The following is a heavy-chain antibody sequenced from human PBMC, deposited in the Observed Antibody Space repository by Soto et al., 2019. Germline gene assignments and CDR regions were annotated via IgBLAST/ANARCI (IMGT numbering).Heavy chain of an antibody. CDR1: GFDFEYYA. Sequence: GGSLRLSCVGSGFDFEYYAMTWVRQTPGKGLEWVSVISASGGDTHYADSVKGRFTISRDNSKNIVFLQMDSLRAEDTAVYYCAKVRNVAQIYCSRTTCYEGLDCWGQGTPVTVSS. J-gene: IGHJ4*01. V-gene: IGHV3-23*01. CDR2: ISASGGDT. CDR3: AKVRNVAQIYCSRTTCYEGLDC. D-gene: IGHD2-2*01.